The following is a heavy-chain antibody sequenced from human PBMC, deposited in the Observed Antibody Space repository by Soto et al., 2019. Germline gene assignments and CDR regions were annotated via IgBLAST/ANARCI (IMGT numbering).Heavy chain of an antibody. CDR2: ISGSGGST. V-gene: IGHV3-23*01. D-gene: IGHD3-3*01. Sequence: PGGSLRLSCAASGFAFSSYAMSWVRQAPGKGLEWVSAISGSGGSTYYADSVKGRFTISRDNSKNTLYLQMNSLRAEDTAVYYCAKAVTIFASPNYFDYWGQGTLVTVSS. J-gene: IGHJ4*02. CDR1: GFAFSSYA. CDR3: AKAVTIFASPNYFDY.